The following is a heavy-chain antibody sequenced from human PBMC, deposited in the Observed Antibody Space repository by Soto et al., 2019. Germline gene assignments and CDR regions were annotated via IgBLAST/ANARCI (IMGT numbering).Heavy chain of an antibody. CDR1: GFTFGDYA. CDR2: IRSKAYGGTT. Sequence: GGSLRLSCTASGFTFGDYAMSWFRQAPGKGLEWVGFIRSKAYGGTTEYAASVKGRFTISRDDSKSIAYLQMNSLKTEDTAVYYCTRDVSAHSAPYYYYMDVWGKGTTVTVSS. J-gene: IGHJ6*03. V-gene: IGHV3-49*03. D-gene: IGHD1-26*01. CDR3: TRDVSAHSAPYYYYMDV.